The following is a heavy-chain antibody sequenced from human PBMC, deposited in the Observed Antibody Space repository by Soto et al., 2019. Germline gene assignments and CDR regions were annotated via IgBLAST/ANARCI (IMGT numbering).Heavy chain of an antibody. CDR3: ARRYCSSTSCYLFDY. D-gene: IGHD2-2*01. CDR2: IYYSGST. Sequence: SETLSLTCTVSGGSISSSSYYWGWIRQPPGKGLEWIGSIYYSGSTYYNPSLKSRVTISVDTSKNQFSLKLSSVTAADTAVYYCARRYCSSTSCYLFDYWGQGTLVTVSS. J-gene: IGHJ4*02. CDR1: GGSISSSSYY. V-gene: IGHV4-39*01.